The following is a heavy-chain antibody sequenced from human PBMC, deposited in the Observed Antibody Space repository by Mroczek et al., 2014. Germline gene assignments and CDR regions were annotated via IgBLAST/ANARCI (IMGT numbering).Heavy chain of an antibody. CDR1: GFTFDDYA. D-gene: IGHD6-19*01. CDR3: AKDRGAVAAYYFDY. CDR2: ISWNSGSI. Sequence: VQLVESGGGLVQPGRSLRLSCAASGFTFDDYAMHWVRQAPGKGLEWVSGISWNSGSIGYADSVKGRFTISRDNAKNSLYLQMNSLRAEDTALYYCAKDRGAVAAYYFDYWGQGTLVTVSS. V-gene: IGHV3-9*01. J-gene: IGHJ4*02.